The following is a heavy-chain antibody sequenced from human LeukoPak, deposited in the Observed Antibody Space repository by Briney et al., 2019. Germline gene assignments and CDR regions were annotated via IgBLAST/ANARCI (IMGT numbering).Heavy chain of an antibody. Sequence: GGSLRLSCAASGFTFSSHWMSWVRQAPGKGLEWVANIKQDGSEKYYVDSVKGRFTISRDNAKNSLYLQMNSLRAEDTAVYYCARRRGWKGDFDYWGQGTLVTVSS. V-gene: IGHV3-7*01. CDR2: IKQDGSEK. J-gene: IGHJ4*02. D-gene: IGHD6-19*01. CDR3: ARRRGWKGDFDY. CDR1: GFTFSSHW.